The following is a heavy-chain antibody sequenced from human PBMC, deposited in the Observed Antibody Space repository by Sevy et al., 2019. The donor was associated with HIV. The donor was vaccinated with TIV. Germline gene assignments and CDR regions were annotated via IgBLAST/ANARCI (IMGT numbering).Heavy chain of an antibody. J-gene: IGHJ4*02. D-gene: IGHD3-10*01. CDR3: ARHSFKHGFRPHYFDY. CDR2: IYHSGST. V-gene: IGHV4-39*01. Sequence: SESLSLTWSVSGGSITSKNYFWAWIRQSPGKGLEWIGSIYHSGSTHHSPSLQSRVGISVDTSRRHFSLKLSSVTATDKAVYYCARHSFKHGFRPHYFDYWSQGTLVTVSS. CDR1: GGSITSKNYF.